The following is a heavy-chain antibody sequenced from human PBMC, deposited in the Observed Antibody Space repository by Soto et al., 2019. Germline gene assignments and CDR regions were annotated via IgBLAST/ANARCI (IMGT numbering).Heavy chain of an antibody. CDR2: IIPIFGTA. Sequence: QVQLVQSGAEVKKPGSSVKVSCKASGGTFSSYAISWVRQAPGQGLEWMGGIIPIFGTANYAQKFQGRVTITADKSTTTTYMELSSLRSEDTAVYYCASGRLAVDSPPYYYYYGMDVLGQGTTVTVSS. CDR1: GGTFSSYA. CDR3: ASGRLAVDSPPYYYYYGMDV. J-gene: IGHJ6*02. V-gene: IGHV1-69*06. D-gene: IGHD6-19*01.